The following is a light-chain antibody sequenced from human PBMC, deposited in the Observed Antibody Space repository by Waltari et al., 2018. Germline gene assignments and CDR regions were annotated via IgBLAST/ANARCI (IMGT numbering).Light chain of an antibody. CDR1: VLPKQY. V-gene: IGLV3-25*03. CDR3: QSVDSSGTYVL. Sequence: SYELTQPPSVSVSPGQTARITCSGDVLPKQYAYWYQQKPGPAPVLVIYKDSERPSGIPERFSGSSSGTTVTLTISGVQAEDEADYYCQSVDSSGTYVLFGGGTKLTVL. CDR2: KDS. J-gene: IGLJ2*01.